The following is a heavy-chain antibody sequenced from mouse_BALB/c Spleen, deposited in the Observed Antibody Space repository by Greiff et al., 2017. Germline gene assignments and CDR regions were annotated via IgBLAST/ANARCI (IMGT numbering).Heavy chain of an antibody. CDR3: ARWDGSSPWAMDY. CDR2: ISYSGST. Sequence: DVKLQESGPGLVKPSQSLSLTCTVTGYSITSDYAWNWIRQFPGNKLEWMGYISYSGSTSYNPSLKSRISITRDTSKNQFFLQLNSVTTEDTATYYCARWDGSSPWAMDYWGQGTSVTVSS. J-gene: IGHJ4*01. V-gene: IGHV3-2*02. D-gene: IGHD1-1*01. CDR1: GYSITSDYA.